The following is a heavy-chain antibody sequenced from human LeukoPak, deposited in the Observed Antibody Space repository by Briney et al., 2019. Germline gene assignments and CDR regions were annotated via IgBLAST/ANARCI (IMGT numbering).Heavy chain of an antibody. V-gene: IGHV1-8*03. CDR3: ARGMLVREEAFDI. J-gene: IGHJ3*02. D-gene: IGHD6-13*01. CDR1: GYTFTSYD. CDR2: MNPNSGNT. Sequence: GASVKVSCKASGYTFTSYDINWVRQATGQGLEWMGWMNPNSGNTGYAQKFQGRVTITRNTSISTAYMELSSLRSEDTAVYYCARGMLVREEAFDIWGQGTMVTVSS.